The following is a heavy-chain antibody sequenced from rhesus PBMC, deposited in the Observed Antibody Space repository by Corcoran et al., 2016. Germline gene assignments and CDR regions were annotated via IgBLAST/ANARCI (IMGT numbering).Heavy chain of an antibody. V-gene: IGHV4-160*01. D-gene: IGHD6-25*01. Sequence: QVQLQQWGEGLVKPSETLSLTCAVYGGSVRVYWWGCIRPTPGRGLWWIGRIRSGGSTNYNPSLKSRVTISIDTSKNQFSLKLSSVTAADTAVYYCARRGIAAAGTWDNSLDVWGRGVLVTVSS. J-gene: IGHJ5-2*02. CDR1: GGSVRVYW. CDR3: ARRGIAAAGTWDNSLDV. CDR2: IRSGGST.